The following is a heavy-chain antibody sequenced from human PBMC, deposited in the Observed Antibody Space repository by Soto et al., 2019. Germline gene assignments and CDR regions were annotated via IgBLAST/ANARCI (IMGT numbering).Heavy chain of an antibody. Sequence: GESLKISCKGSGYSFSTYWIGWVRQMPGRGLEWMGIIYPGDSDTRYSPSFQGQVTFSADKSISTAYLQWSSLKASDTAMYFCARVGPDIVGAPDYWGQGTLVTVSS. D-gene: IGHD1-26*01. V-gene: IGHV5-51*01. CDR1: GYSFSTYW. CDR3: ARVGPDIVGAPDY. J-gene: IGHJ4*02. CDR2: IYPGDSDT.